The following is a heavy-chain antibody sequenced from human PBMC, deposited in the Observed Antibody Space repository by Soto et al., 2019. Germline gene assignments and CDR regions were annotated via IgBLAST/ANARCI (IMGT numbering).Heavy chain of an antibody. V-gene: IGHV5-51*01. Sequence: EVQLVQSGAEVKKPGESLQISCKASGYTFSGYWIGWVRQMPGKGLEWMGIIFPGNSDTRYSPSFQGQVTISADKSISTAYLQWSTLKASDTAMYYCARQAAGVPTIPLLYLDPWGQGTLVTVSS. D-gene: IGHD2-2*01. CDR2: IFPGNSDT. CDR1: GYTFSGYW. J-gene: IGHJ5*02. CDR3: ARQAAGVPTIPLLYLDP.